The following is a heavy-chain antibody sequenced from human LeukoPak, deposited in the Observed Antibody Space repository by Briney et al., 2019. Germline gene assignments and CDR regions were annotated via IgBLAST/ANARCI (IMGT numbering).Heavy chain of an antibody. CDR2: IIPILGIA. Sequence: GSSVKVSCKASGGTFSSYAISWVRQAPGQGLEWMGRIIPILGIANYAQKFQGRVTITADKSTSTAYMELSSLRSEDTAVYYCARDRPFIVVVPAALGGTANWFGPWGQGTLVTVSS. CDR1: GGTFSSYA. D-gene: IGHD2-2*01. J-gene: IGHJ5*02. CDR3: ARDRPFIVVVPAALGGTANWFGP. V-gene: IGHV1-69*04.